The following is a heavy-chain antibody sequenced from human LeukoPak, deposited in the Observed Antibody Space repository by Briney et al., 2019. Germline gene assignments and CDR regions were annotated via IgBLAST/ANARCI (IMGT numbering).Heavy chain of an antibody. CDR1: GGSISSGGYS. J-gene: IGHJ1*01. Sequence: SQTLSLTCAVSGGSISSGGYSWRWIRQPPGKGRGWIGFIYHSGSTYYNPSLKSRVTISVDTSKNQFSLKLSSVTAADTAVYYCASDGYYDSSGYGNWGQGTLVTVSS. V-gene: IGHV4-30-2*05. CDR3: ASDGYYDSSGYGN. CDR2: IYHSGST. D-gene: IGHD3-22*01.